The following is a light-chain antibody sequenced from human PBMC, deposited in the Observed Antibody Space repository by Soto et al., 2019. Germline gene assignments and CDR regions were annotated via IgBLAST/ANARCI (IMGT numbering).Light chain of an antibody. Sequence: NMLKQAKATLSLYPGDRATLSCRASQSVSSYLAWYQQKPGQAPRLLIYDASNRATGIPARFSGSGSGTDFTLTISRVEPEDFAVYYCHFYVGRFGGGAMVDIK. V-gene: IGKV3-11*01. CDR2: DAS. CDR3: HFYVGR. CDR1: QSVSSY. J-gene: IGKJ4*01.